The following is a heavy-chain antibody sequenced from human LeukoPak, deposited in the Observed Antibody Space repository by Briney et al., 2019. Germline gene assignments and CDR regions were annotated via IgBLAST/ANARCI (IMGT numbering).Heavy chain of an antibody. V-gene: IGHV3-30-3*01. CDR3: ARARDIVLMVYAPDY. CDR1: GFAFGDYY. CDR2: ISYDGSNK. Sequence: GGSLRLSCAASGFAFGDYYMSWIRQAPGKGLEWVALISYDGSNKYYADSVKGRFTISRDNSKNTLYLQMNSLRAEDTAVYYCARARDIVLMVYAPDYWGQGTLVTVSS. J-gene: IGHJ4*02. D-gene: IGHD2-8*01.